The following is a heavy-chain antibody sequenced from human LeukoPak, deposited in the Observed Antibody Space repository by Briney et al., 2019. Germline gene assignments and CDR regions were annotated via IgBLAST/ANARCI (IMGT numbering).Heavy chain of an antibody. CDR1: GYTFTNYG. Sequence: ASVKVSCKASGYTFTNYGLSWVRQAPGQGLEWMGWISVYNSNTNYAQKFQGRVTMTADTSTNTAYLELRSLTSDDTAVYYCAREVPGSNQIFDYWGQGTLVTVSS. CDR2: ISVYNSNT. V-gene: IGHV1-18*01. D-gene: IGHD4-11*01. CDR3: AREVPGSNQIFDY. J-gene: IGHJ4*02.